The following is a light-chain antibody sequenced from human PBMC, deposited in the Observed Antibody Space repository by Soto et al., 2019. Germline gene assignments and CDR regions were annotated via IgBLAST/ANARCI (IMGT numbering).Light chain of an antibody. V-gene: IGKV2-24*01. J-gene: IGKJ1*01. CDR1: QSLVHSDGNTY. CDR2: KVS. Sequence: DTVMTQTPLSSPVTLGQPASISCRSSQSLVHSDGNTYLSWLQQRPGQPPRLLISKVSNRFSGVPDRFSGSGAGTDFTLKLSEVQPEEVRVYYCMQATHSPWTFGQGTKVEI. CDR3: MQATHSPWT.